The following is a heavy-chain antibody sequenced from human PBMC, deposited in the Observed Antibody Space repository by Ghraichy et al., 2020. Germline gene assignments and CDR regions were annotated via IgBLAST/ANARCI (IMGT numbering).Heavy chain of an antibody. CDR2: ISSSSSTI. J-gene: IGHJ4*02. Sequence: GGSLRLSCAASGFTFSSDSMNWVRQAPGKGLEWVSYISSSSSTIYYADSVKGRFTISRDNAKNSLYLQMNSLRDEDTAVYYCAREGGSSGWSWMVDYWGQGTLVTVSS. V-gene: IGHV3-48*02. CDR1: GFTFSSDS. D-gene: IGHD6-19*01. CDR3: AREGGSSGWSWMVDY.